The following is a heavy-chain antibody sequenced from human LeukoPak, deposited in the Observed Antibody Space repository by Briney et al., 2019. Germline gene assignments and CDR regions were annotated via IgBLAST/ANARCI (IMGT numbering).Heavy chain of an antibody. D-gene: IGHD4-17*01. Sequence: PGGSLRLPCAASGLIFTNTWMNWVRQAPGKGLEWVGRIKSKAAGETTDYAPPVKGRFTISRDDSKSTVYLQMNSLQSEDAAVYYCTPNGDPYAMDVWGQGTTVTVSS. V-gene: IGHV3-15*07. CDR1: GLIFTNTW. CDR3: TPNGDPYAMDV. J-gene: IGHJ6*02. CDR2: IKSKAAGETT.